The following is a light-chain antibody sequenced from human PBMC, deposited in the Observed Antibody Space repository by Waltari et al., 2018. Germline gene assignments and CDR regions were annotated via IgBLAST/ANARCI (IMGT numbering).Light chain of an antibody. V-gene: IGKV4-1*01. J-gene: IGKJ2*01. CDR2: WAS. Sequence: DIVMTQSTDSLAVSLGERDTINCKSSQSVLYSSNNKNYLAWYQQKPGQPPKLLIYWASTRESGVPDRFSGSGSGTDFTLTISSLQAEDVAVYYCQQYYGTPYTFGQGTKLEIK. CDR3: QQYYGTPYT. CDR1: QSVLYSSNNKNY.